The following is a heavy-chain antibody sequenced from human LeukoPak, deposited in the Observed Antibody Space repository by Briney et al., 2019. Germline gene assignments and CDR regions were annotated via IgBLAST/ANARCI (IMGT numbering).Heavy chain of an antibody. J-gene: IGHJ4*02. V-gene: IGHV4-59*08. CDR2: IYHTGDT. CDR1: GGSISSNY. D-gene: IGHD3-16*01. Sequence: PSETLSLTCTVSGGSISSNYWSWIRQPPGKGLEWIGYIYHTGDTNSNPSLKSRVTISMDTSKNQFSLKVTSVTAADTAVYYCAGHIYACPFELWGQGTLVTVSS. CDR3: AGHIYACPFEL.